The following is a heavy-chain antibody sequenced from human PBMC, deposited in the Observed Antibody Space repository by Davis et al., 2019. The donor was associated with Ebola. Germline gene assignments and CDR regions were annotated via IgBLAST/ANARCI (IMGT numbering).Heavy chain of an antibody. V-gene: IGHV4-4*02. CDR1: GGSISSSNW. Sequence: SETLSLTCAVSGGSISSSNWWSWVRQPPGKGLEWIGEIYHSGSTNYNPSLKSRVTISVDKSKNQFSLKLSSVTAADTAVYYCARDPHYDSSGYSSYYYGMDVWGQGTTVTVSS. CDR2: IYHSGST. J-gene: IGHJ6*02. D-gene: IGHD3-22*01. CDR3: ARDPHYDSSGYSSYYYGMDV.